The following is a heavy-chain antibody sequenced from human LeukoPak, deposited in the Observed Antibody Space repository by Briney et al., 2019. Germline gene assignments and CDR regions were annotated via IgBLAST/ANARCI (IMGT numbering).Heavy chain of an antibody. CDR3: AIATGVCYYYHGMHV. D-gene: IGHD5/OR15-5a*01. Sequence: GGSLTLPCAVSGFTFSSYDMSWVRQAPGKGLEWVSAISGSGGSTYYADSVKGRFTISRDNSKNTLYLQMNSLRAEDTAVYYCAIATGVCYYYHGMHVWGGGTTVTVSS. J-gene: IGHJ6*04. CDR1: GFTFSSYD. CDR2: ISGSGGST. V-gene: IGHV3-23*01.